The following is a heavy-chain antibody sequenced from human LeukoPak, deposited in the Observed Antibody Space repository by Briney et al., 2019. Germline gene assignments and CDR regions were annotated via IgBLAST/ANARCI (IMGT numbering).Heavy chain of an antibody. Sequence: PSETLSLTCTVSGGSLSSDYWSWIPPQAGKRPEWIGRIYTSGNTNYNPSLKSRVTISVDKSKNQFSLKLSSVTAADTAVYYCARVWGDYGHYFFDYWGQGTLVTVSS. D-gene: IGHD4-17*01. CDR1: GGSLSSDY. V-gene: IGHV4-4*07. J-gene: IGHJ4*02. CDR2: IYTSGNT. CDR3: ARVWGDYGHYFFDY.